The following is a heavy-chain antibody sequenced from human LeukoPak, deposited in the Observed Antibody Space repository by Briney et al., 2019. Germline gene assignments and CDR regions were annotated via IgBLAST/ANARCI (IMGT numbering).Heavy chain of an antibody. D-gene: IGHD6-19*01. V-gene: IGHV3-21*01. CDR2: ISSSSSYI. J-gene: IGHJ4*02. CDR3: ARVTAVAGLDY. CDR1: GFTFSSYS. Sequence: PGGSLRLSCAASGFTFSSYSMNWVRQAPGKGLEWVSSISSSSSYIYYADSVKGRFTISRDNAKNSLSLQMNSLKAEDTAVYYCARVTAVAGLDYWGQGTLVTVSS.